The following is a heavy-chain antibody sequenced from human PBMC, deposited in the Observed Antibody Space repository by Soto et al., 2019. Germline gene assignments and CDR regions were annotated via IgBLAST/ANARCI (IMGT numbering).Heavy chain of an antibody. J-gene: IGHJ5*02. CDR1: GFTFDDYA. CDR3: AKGGVRNPQSNWFDP. V-gene: IGHV3-9*01. CDR2: ISWNSGSI. Sequence: PGGSLRLSCAASGFTFDDYAMHWVRQAPGKGLEWVSGISWNSGSIGYADSVKGRFTISRDNAKNSLYLQMNSLRAEDTALYYCAKGGVRNPQSNWFDPWGQGTLVTVSS. D-gene: IGHD1-1*01.